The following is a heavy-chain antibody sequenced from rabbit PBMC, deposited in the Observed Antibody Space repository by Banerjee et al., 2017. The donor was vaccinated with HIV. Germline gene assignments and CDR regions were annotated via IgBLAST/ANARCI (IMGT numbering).Heavy chain of an antibody. V-gene: IGHV1S45*01. CDR2: IGAGSGTT. D-gene: IGHD4-2*01. J-gene: IGHJ4*01. Sequence: QEQLVESGGGLVQPGASLTLTCTASGFSFSSGYWICWVRQAPGKGLEWIGCIGAGSGTTYYASWAKGRFTISKTSSTTVALQMTSLPAADTATYFCARGSAYAGAGYALWGPGTLVTVS. CDR3: ARGSAYAGAGYAL. CDR1: GFSFSSGYW.